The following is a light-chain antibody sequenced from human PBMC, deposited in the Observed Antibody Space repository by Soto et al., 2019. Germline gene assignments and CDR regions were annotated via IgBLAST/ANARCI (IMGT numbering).Light chain of an antibody. CDR3: QQYNSSPLT. CDR2: DAS. CDR1: QSISDW. J-gene: IGKJ4*01. Sequence: DIQMTQSPSTLSASVGDRVTITCRANQSISDWLAWYQQKPGKAPNLLIYDASNLESGVPSRFSGSGSGTEFTLTISSLQPDDFGTYYCQQYNSSPLTFGGGTKMEIK. V-gene: IGKV1-5*01.